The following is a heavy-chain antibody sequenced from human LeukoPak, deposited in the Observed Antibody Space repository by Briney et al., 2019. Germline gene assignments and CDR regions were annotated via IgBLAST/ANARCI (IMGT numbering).Heavy chain of an antibody. J-gene: IGHJ4*02. CDR2: IYYSGST. CDR1: GGSISISSYY. D-gene: IGHD2-2*01. CDR3: ARLSSYQLLFN. Sequence: PSETLSLTCTVSGGSISISSYYWGWLRQPPGKGVEGVGSIYYSGSTYYNPSLKTRVPISVATSNNQFSLKLSSVPAADTAVYYCARLSSYQLLFNWGQGTLVTVSS. V-gene: IGHV4-39*01.